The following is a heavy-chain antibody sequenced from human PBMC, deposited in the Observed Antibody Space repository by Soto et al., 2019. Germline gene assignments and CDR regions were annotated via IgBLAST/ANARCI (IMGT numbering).Heavy chain of an antibody. CDR2: VYPGDSDT. CDR1: GYSFSSYW. J-gene: IGHJ4*02. V-gene: IGHV5-51*01. CDR3: ARQPDYNILTGYLYYFDY. Sequence: PGESLKISCKGSGYSFSSYWIGWVRQMPGEGLEWMGFVYPGDSDTRYSPSFQGHVTISVDKSISTAYLQWSSLRASDTAMYYCARQPDYNILTGYLYYFDYWGQGTLVTVPS. D-gene: IGHD3-9*01.